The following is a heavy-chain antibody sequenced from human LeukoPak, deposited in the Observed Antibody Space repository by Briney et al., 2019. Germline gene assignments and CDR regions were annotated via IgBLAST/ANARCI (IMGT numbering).Heavy chain of an antibody. V-gene: IGHV4-4*07. J-gene: IGHJ6*02. CDR3: ARDPDYYGSGSQHYGMDV. Sequence: SETLSLTCTVSGGSISSYYWSWIRQPAGKGLEWIGRIYTSGSTNYNPSLKSRVTMSVDTSKNQFSLKLSSVTAADTAVYYCARDPDYYGSGSQHYGMDVWGQGTTVTVSS. D-gene: IGHD3-10*01. CDR2: IYTSGST. CDR1: GGSISSYY.